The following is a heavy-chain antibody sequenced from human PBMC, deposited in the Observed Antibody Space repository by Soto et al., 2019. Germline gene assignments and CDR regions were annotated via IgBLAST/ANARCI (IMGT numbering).Heavy chain of an antibody. Sequence: QVQLQQWGAGLLKPSETLSLTCAVYGGSFSGYYWSWIRQPPGKGLEWIGEINHSGSTNYNPSLTSRVTISVDTSKNQFSLKLSSVTAADTAVYYCASSGSYSTTFDYWGQGTLVTVSS. D-gene: IGHD6-13*01. CDR2: INHSGST. CDR3: ASSGSYSTTFDY. CDR1: GGSFSGYY. J-gene: IGHJ4*02. V-gene: IGHV4-34*01.